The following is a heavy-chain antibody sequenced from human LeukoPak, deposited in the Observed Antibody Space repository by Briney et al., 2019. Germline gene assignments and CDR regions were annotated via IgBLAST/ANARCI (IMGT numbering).Heavy chain of an antibody. V-gene: IGHV3-30-3*01. CDR3: AREGRADGQFDC. CDR2: ISYDGSNK. Sequence: GGSLRLSCAASGFTFSSYAMHWVRQAPGKGLEWVAVISYDGSNKYYADSVKGRFTISRDNSKNTLYLQMNSLRAEDTAVYYCAREGRADGQFDCWGQGTLVTVSS. D-gene: IGHD3-10*01. J-gene: IGHJ4*02. CDR1: GFTFSSYA.